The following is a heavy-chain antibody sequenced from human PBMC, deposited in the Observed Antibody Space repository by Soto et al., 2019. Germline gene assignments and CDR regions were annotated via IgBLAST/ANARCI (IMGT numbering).Heavy chain of an antibody. D-gene: IGHD2-15*01. J-gene: IGHJ1*01. CDR3: AKVNRGGVVVLTANLVIA. CDR1: GFTFSSYA. CDR2: ISVSSGIT. V-gene: IGHV3-23*01. Sequence: EVQLLESGGGLVQPGGSLRLSWAASGFTFSSYAMSWVRQAPGRGLEWVSAISVSSGITYYADSVKGRFTISRDNPKNTLYLQMNGLSAEVTAVYYCAKVNRGGVVVLTANLVIAWGQGALETVSS.